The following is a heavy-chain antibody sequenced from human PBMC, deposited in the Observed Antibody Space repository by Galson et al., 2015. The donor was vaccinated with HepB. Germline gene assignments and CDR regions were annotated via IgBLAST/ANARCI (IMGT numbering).Heavy chain of an antibody. CDR1: GYTFTSYA. J-gene: IGHJ4*02. D-gene: IGHD3-22*01. V-gene: IGHV1-3*01. CDR3: ASSPTYYYDSSGYTEE. CDR2: INAGNGNT. Sequence: SVKVSCKASGYTFTSYAMHWVRQAPGQRLEWMGWINAGNGNTKYSQKFQGRVTITRDTSANTAYMELSSLRSEDTAVYYCASSPTYYYDSSGYTEEWGQGTLVTVSS.